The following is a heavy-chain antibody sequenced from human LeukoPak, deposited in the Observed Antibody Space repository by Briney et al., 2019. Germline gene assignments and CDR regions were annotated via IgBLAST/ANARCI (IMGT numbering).Heavy chain of an antibody. D-gene: IGHD6-6*01. CDR1: GYTLTGYY. J-gene: IGHJ5*02. CDR2: INPNSGGT. CDR3: ARGLEYVPINWFDP. V-gene: IGHV1-2*02. Sequence: ASVKVSCKASGYTLTGYYMHWVRQAPGQGLEWTGWINPNSGGTNYAQKFQGRVTMTRDTSISTAYMELSRLRSDDTAVYYCARGLEYVPINWFDPWGQGTLVTVSS.